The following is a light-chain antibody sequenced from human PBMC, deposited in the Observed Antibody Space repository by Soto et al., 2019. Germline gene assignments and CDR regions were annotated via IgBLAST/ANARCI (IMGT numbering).Light chain of an antibody. J-gene: IGLJ1*01. Sequence: ALTQPRSLSGSPGQSVTISCTGPTIGAHSFVSWYQDRPDKVPKLLIYDVSQRPSGIPDRFSGSRSANTASLTISGLQDEDAAEYYCCSYNGKKVFVFGTGTKVTV. CDR2: DVS. CDR1: TIGAHSF. V-gene: IGLV2-11*01. CDR3: CSYNGKKVFV.